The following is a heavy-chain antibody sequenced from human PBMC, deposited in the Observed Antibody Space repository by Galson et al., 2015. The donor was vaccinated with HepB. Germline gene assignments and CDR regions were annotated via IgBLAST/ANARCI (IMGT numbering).Heavy chain of an antibody. D-gene: IGHD3-22*01. J-gene: IGHJ4*02. CDR1: GFTFSNYA. V-gene: IGHV3-30*04. CDR3: ARGLSIFDSRGYRNDY. Sequence: SLRLSCAASGFTFSNYAMHWVRQAPGKGLEWVAFTLYDGSNKYYADSVKGRFSISRDNSTNTLYLQMNSLRAEDTAVYYCARGLSIFDSRGYRNDYWGQGTLVTVSS. CDR2: TLYDGSNK.